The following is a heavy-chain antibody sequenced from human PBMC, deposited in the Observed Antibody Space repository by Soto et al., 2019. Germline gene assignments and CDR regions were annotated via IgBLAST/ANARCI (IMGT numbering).Heavy chain of an antibody. CDR2: IYYSGNT. V-gene: IGHV4-30-4*02. D-gene: IGHD6-6*01. Sequence: SYILSLTCSVSGGSISSGYYYWSWILQPPGKGLEWIGNIYYSGNTYYNPSLKSRLIISIDTSKNQFSLNLTSVTAADTAVYYCAREPKGSGASQTRPDFWGQGALVTVSS. CDR3: AREPKGSGASQTRPDF. CDR1: GGSISSGYYY. J-gene: IGHJ4*02.